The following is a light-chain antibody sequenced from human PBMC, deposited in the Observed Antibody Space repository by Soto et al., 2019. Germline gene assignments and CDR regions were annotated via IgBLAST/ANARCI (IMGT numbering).Light chain of an antibody. Sequence: SSELTQPSSVSVSPGQTARITCSGDVLAKKYARWFQQKPGQAPVLVIYQDSERASGIPERFSGSSSGTTVTLTISGAQVEDEADYYCYSAADNNLFFGGGTKLTVL. J-gene: IGLJ2*01. CDR2: QDS. CDR3: YSAADNNLF. V-gene: IGLV3-27*01. CDR1: VLAKKY.